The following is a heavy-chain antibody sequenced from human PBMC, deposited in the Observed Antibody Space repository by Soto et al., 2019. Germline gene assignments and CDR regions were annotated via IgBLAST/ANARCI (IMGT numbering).Heavy chain of an antibody. D-gene: IGHD3-10*01. Sequence: GAXVKVSCKASGYNFIGYYIQWXRQATGQGLEWMGWNNPNGGDTTYAQNFQGRVTMTRDTSINTAYLEMNRLKSDDRAVYYCARNDCRGDSCYNDGFDPWGQGTLVTVSS. CDR3: ARNDCRGDSCYNDGFDP. CDR2: NNPNGGDT. CDR1: GYNFIGYY. V-gene: IGHV1-2*02. J-gene: IGHJ5*02.